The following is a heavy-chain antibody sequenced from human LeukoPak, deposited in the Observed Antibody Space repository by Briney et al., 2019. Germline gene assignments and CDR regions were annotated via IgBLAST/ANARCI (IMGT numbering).Heavy chain of an antibody. J-gene: IGHJ6*02. CDR2: FSSSSSYT. CDR1: GFTFSDYY. V-gene: IGHV3-11*06. CDR3: ASFYSSSPNNYYYYGMDV. D-gene: IGHD6-13*01. Sequence: GGSLRLSCAASGFTFSDYYMSWIRQAPGKGLDWLSSFSSSSSYTTYADSVKGRFTISRDNAKNSLYLQLKSLRVEDTAVYYCASFYSSSPNNYYYYGMDVWGQGTTVTVSS.